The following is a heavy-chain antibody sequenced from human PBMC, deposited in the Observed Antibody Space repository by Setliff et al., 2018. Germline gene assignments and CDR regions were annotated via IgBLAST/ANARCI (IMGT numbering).Heavy chain of an antibody. CDR2: ISPYSGNT. CDR3: SRLVRYCTRTSCQRLSGDDY. D-gene: IGHD2-2*01. CDR1: GYTFTDYG. Sequence: ASVKVSCKASGYTFTDYGVTWVRQAPGQGLEWVGWISPYSGNTYYAPKFQGRITMTTDTSTTTAYMELKNLRSDDTAIYYCSRLVRYCTRTSCQRLSGDDYWGHGALVTVSS. J-gene: IGHJ4*01. V-gene: IGHV1-18*01.